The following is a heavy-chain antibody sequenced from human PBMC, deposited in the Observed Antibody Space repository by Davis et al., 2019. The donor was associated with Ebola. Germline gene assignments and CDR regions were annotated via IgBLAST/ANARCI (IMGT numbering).Heavy chain of an antibody. CDR3: AKDRGGVGGIGYVLDV. J-gene: IGHJ6*02. Sequence: GGSLRLSCVVSGLTFSSYSMSWVRQAPGKGLEWVANIKQDGSEKYYVDSVKGRFTISRDNAKNSLYLQMNSLRAEDTAVYYCAKDRGGVGGIGYVLDVWGQGTTVTVSS. CDR1: GLTFSSYS. V-gene: IGHV3-7*01. CDR2: IKQDGSEK. D-gene: IGHD2-8*02.